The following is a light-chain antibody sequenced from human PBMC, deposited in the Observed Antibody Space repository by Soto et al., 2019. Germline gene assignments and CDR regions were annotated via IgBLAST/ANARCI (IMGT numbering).Light chain of an antibody. CDR3: CSYAGSNWV. CDR2: EVS. J-gene: IGLJ3*02. Sequence: QSALTQPASVSGSPGQSITISCTGTSSDVGSYNLVSWYQQHQGKAPKLMIYEVSKRPSGVSNRFSGSKSGNTASLTISGLQAEDEADYYCCSYAGSNWVFGGGTKLTVL. V-gene: IGLV2-23*02. CDR1: SSDVGSYNL.